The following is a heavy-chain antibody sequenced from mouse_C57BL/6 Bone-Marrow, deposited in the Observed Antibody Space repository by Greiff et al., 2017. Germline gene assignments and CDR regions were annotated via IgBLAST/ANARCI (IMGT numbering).Heavy chain of an antibody. CDR3: ARKGRYNAMDY. CDR1: GYTFTGYW. D-gene: IGHD1-1*01. Sequence: QVQLKESGAELMKPGASVKLSCKATGYTFTGYWIEWVKQRPGHGLEWIGEILPGSGSTNYNEKFKGKATFTADTSSNTAYMQLSSLTTKDSAIYYCARKGRYNAMDYWGQGTSVTVSS. CDR2: ILPGSGST. V-gene: IGHV1-9*01. J-gene: IGHJ4*01.